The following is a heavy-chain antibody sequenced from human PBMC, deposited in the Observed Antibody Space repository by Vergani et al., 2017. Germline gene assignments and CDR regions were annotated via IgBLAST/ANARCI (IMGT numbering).Heavy chain of an antibody. CDR3: AGEAEQVVPAAGSFDY. D-gene: IGHD2-2*01. CDR1: GFTFSSYW. Sequence: EVQLVESGGGLVQPGGSLRLSCAASGFTFSSYWMSWVRQAPGKGLEWVANIKQDGSEKYYVDSVKGRFTISRDNAKNSLYLQMNSLRAEDTAVYYCAGEAEQVVPAAGSFDYWGQGTLVTVSS. V-gene: IGHV3-7*01. CDR2: IKQDGSEK. J-gene: IGHJ4*02.